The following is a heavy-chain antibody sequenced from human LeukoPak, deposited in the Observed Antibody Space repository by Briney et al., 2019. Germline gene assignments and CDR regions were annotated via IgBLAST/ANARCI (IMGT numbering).Heavy chain of an antibody. J-gene: IGHJ6*02. V-gene: IGHV1-69*04. CDR2: IIPILGIA. CDR1: GGTFSSYA. D-gene: IGHD2-15*01. CDR3: AKHCSGGSCYPTLVGMDV. Sequence: SVKVSCKASGGTFSSYAISWVRQAPGQGLEWMGRIIPILGIANYAQKFQGRVTITADKSTTTAYMELSRLRSEDTAVYYCAKHCSGGSCYPTLVGMDVWGQGTTVTVSS.